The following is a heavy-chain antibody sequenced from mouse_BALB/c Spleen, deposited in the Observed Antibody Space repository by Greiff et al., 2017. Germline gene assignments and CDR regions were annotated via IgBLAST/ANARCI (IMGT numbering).Heavy chain of an antibody. CDR3: ARRGTTDAMDY. CDR1: GYTFTSYW. D-gene: IGHD1-1*01. J-gene: IGHJ4*01. Sequence: QVQLKQSGAELARPGASVKLSCKASGYTFTSYWMQWVKQRPGQGLEWIGAIYPGDGDTRYTQKFKGKATLTADKSSSTAYMQLSSLASEDSAVYYCARRGTTDAMDYWGQGTSVTVSS. V-gene: IGHV1-87*01. CDR2: IYPGDGDT.